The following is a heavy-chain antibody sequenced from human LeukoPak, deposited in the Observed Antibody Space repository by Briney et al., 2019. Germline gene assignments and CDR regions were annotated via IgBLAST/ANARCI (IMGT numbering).Heavy chain of an antibody. CDR3: AKDGTSYYYIYY. D-gene: IGHD2/OR15-2a*01. V-gene: IGHV3-30*18. Sequence: GGSLRLSCAASGFTFDDYGMSWVRQAPGKGLEWVAVISHDGYHEHYADSVKGRFTLSRDNSKNTVFLQMSSLRGDDTAVYYCAKDGTSYYYIYYWGQGTLVTVSS. CDR1: GFTFDDYG. CDR2: ISHDGYHE. J-gene: IGHJ4*02.